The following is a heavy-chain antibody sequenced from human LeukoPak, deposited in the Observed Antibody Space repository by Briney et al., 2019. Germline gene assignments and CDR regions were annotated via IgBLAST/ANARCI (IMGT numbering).Heavy chain of an antibody. CDR2: IYPGDSDI. V-gene: IGHV5-51*01. CDR1: GYNFTTYW. D-gene: IGHD3-10*01. CDR3: ARHSPYHGSGSYSFNPFDY. J-gene: IGHJ4*02. Sequence: GESLKISCKGSGYNFTTYWIGWVRQMPGKGLEWMGIIYPGDSDIRYSPSFQGQVTISADKSISTAYLQWSSLKASDTAMYYCARHSPYHGSGSYSFNPFDYWGQGTLVTVSS.